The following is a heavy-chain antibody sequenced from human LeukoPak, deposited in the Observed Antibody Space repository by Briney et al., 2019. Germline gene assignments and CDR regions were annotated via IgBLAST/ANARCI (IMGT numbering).Heavy chain of an antibody. V-gene: IGHV4-34*01. Sequence: SETLSLTCAVYGGSFSGYYWTWIRQPPGKRLEWIGEIDHSVNTKYNTSPKSRVTVSADPSKNQFSLKLSSVTAADTAVYYCARDRSGYCGGGSCYSAGFFDYWGQGTLVTVSS. D-gene: IGHD2-15*01. J-gene: IGHJ4*02. CDR2: IDHSVNT. CDR3: ARDRSGYCGGGSCYSAGFFDY. CDR1: GGSFSGYY.